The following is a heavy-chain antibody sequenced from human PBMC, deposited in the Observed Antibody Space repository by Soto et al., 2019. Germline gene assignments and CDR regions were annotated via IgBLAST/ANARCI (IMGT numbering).Heavy chain of an antibody. Sequence: SLKVSCKASGRTFSSYTISWALQAPGQGLEWMGGIIPIFGTANYAQKFQGRVTITADESTSTAYMELSSLRSEDTAVYYCARHYFGVINNYYYGLDVWGQGTSVTGSS. CDR2: IIPIFGTA. V-gene: IGHV1-69*13. D-gene: IGHD3-3*01. CDR1: GRTFSSYT. CDR3: ARHYFGVINNYYYGLDV. J-gene: IGHJ6*02.